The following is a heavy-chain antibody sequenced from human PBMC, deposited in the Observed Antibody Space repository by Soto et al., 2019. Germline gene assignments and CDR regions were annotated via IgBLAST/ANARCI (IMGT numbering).Heavy chain of an antibody. Sequence: QVQLVQSGGEVKKPGASVKVSCKASGYTFTSYGISWVRQAPGQGLEWMGRISAYNGNTNYAQKLQGRVTMNTDTSPRPVSMELGRLRSDDTAVYYCARVVGALGHLFDPCGQGTLFTVAS. CDR3: ARVVGALGHLFDP. J-gene: IGHJ5*02. CDR2: ISAYNGNT. V-gene: IGHV1-18*01. D-gene: IGHD1-26*01. CDR1: GYTFTSYG.